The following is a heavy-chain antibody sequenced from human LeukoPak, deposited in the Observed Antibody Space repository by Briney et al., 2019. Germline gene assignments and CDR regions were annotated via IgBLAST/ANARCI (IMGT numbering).Heavy chain of an antibody. V-gene: IGHV4-39*01. D-gene: IGHD5-18*01. Sequence: SETLSLTCTVSGGSISSSYYYWGWIRQPPGKGLEWIGSIYSSGSTYYNPSLKSRVTISVDTSKNQFSLKLSSVTAADTAVYYCARTDAMVVVFDYWGQGTLVTVSS. CDR2: IYSSGST. J-gene: IGHJ4*02. CDR3: ARTDAMVVVFDY. CDR1: GGSISSSYYY.